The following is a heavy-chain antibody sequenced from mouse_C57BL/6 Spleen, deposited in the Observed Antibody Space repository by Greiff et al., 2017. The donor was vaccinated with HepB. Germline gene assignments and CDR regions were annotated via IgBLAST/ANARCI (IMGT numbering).Heavy chain of an antibody. CDR1: GFTFSSYA. D-gene: IGHD2-3*01. CDR2: ISDGGSYT. CDR3: ARDAGYYPYYAMDY. Sequence: EVQRVESGGGLVKPGGSLKLSCAASGFTFSSYAMSWVRQTPEKRLEWVATISDGGSYTYYPDNVKGRFTISRDNAKNNLYLQMSHLKSEDTAMYYCARDAGYYPYYAMDYWGQGTSVTVSS. V-gene: IGHV5-4*01. J-gene: IGHJ4*01.